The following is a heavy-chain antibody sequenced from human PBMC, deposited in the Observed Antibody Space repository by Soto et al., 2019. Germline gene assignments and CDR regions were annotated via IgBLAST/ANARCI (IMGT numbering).Heavy chain of an antibody. V-gene: IGHV4-59*08. CDR1: GGSISSYY. J-gene: IGHJ4*02. D-gene: IGHD7-27*01. Sequence: SETLSLTCTGSGGSISSYYWSWIRQPPGKGLEWIGYIYYSGSTNYNPSLKSRDNISVDTSKNQFSLKLSSVTAADTAVYYCARHELTDYFDYWGQGTLVTVSS. CDR2: IYYSGST. CDR3: ARHELTDYFDY.